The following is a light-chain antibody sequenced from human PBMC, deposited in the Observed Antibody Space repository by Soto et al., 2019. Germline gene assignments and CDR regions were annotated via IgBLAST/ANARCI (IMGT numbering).Light chain of an antibody. V-gene: IGLV1-40*01. CDR2: GNS. Sequence: QPVLTQPPSVSGAPGQRVTISCTGSSSNIGASYAVHWYQQLPGTVPKLLIYGNSNRPSGVPDRFSGSKSGTSASLAITGLQAEDEADYYCQSYDSSLSGSVFGGGTKVTVL. CDR3: QSYDSSLSGSV. CDR1: SSNIGASYA. J-gene: IGLJ3*02.